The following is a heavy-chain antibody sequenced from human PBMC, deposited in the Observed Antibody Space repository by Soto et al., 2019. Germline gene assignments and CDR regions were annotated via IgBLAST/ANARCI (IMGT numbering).Heavy chain of an antibody. D-gene: IGHD6-6*01. CDR1: GGSISSGDYY. CDR2: IYYSGST. Sequence: SETLSLTCTVSGGSISSGDYYWSWIRQPPGKGLEWIGYIYYSGSTYYNPSLKSRVTISVDTSKNQFSLKLSSVTAADTAVYYCARVAARPGAKNYYYGMDVWGQGTTVTVS. J-gene: IGHJ6*02. V-gene: IGHV4-30-4*01. CDR3: ARVAARPGAKNYYYGMDV.